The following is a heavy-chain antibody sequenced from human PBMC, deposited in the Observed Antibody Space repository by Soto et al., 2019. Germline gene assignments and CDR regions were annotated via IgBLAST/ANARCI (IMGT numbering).Heavy chain of an antibody. CDR3: ARVTGHYYYGMDV. J-gene: IGHJ6*02. D-gene: IGHD3-10*01. V-gene: IGHV4-4*02. CDR2: IYHSGST. CDR1: GGSISSSNW. Sequence: QVQLQESGPGLVKPSGTLSLTCAVSGGSISSSNWWSWVRQPPGKGLEWIGEIYHSGSTNYNPSLTRRVTIAVDKSKNQFSLTLSSVPAADPAVYYCARVTGHYYYGMDVWGQGTTVTVSS.